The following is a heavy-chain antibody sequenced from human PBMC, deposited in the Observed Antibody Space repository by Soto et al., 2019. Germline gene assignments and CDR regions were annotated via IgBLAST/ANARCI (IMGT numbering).Heavy chain of an antibody. CDR1: GFTVSSNY. J-gene: IGHJ6*02. V-gene: IGHV3-53*01. Sequence: GRSLRLSCAASGFTVSSNYMSWVRQAPGKGLEWVSVIYSGGSTYYADSVKGRFTISRDNSKNTLYLQMNSLRAEDTAVYYCARDPRTFSSSWFSTTDDYGMDVWGQGTTVTVSS. CDR2: IYSGGST. D-gene: IGHD6-13*01. CDR3: ARDPRTFSSSWFSTTDDYGMDV.